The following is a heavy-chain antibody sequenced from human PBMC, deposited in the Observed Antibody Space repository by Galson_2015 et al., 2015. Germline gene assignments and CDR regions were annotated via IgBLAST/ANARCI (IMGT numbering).Heavy chain of an antibody. D-gene: IGHD3-10*01. CDR1: GGSFSGYY. CDR2: INHSGST. Sequence: ETLSLTCAVYGGSFSGYYWSWIRQPPGKGLEWIGEINHSGSTNYNPSLKSRVTISVDTSKNQFSLRLSSVTAADTAVYYCARGPRDLRTRSGSYYNLSPGYYYMDVWGKGTTVTVSS. CDR3: ARGPRDLRTRSGSYYNLSPGYYYMDV. J-gene: IGHJ6*03. V-gene: IGHV4-34*01.